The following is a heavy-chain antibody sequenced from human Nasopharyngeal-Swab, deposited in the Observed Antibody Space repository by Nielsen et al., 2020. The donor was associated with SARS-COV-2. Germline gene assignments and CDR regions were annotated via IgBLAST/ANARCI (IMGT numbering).Heavy chain of an antibody. V-gene: IGHV4-34*01. D-gene: IGHD1-26*01. CDR2: INHSGST. Sequence: SETLSLTCAVYGGSFSGYYWSWIRQPPGKGLEWIGEINHSGSTNYNPSLKSRVTISVDTSKNQFSLKLSSVTAADTAVYYCARGLYSGGHEYFDLWGRGTLVTVSS. J-gene: IGHJ2*01. CDR1: GGSFSGYY. CDR3: ARGLYSGGHEYFDL.